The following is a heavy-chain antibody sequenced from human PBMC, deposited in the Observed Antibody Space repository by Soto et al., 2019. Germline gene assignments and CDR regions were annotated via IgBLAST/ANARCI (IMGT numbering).Heavy chain of an antibody. D-gene: IGHD6-6*01. CDR1: GGSFIGYY. CDR3: ARVRAAPAHDYYYYYGMDV. V-gene: IGHV4-34*01. Sequence: PSETLSLTCAVYGGSFIGYYWSWIRQPPGKGLEWIGEINHSGSTNYNPSLKSRVTISVDTSKNQFSLKLSSVTAADTAVYYCARVRAAPAHDYYYYYGMDVWGQGTTVTVSS. CDR2: INHSGST. J-gene: IGHJ6*02.